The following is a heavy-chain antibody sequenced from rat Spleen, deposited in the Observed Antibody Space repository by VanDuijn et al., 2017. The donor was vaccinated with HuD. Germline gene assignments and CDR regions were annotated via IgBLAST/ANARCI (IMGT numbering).Heavy chain of an antibody. V-gene: IGHV2-30*01. CDR2: IWSGGST. J-gene: IGHJ2*01. D-gene: IGHD1-9*01. Sequence: QVQLKESGPGLVQPSQTLSLTCTVSGFTLTSYNVHWIRQPTGKGLEWMGIIWSGGSTDYNSAHKSRLSISRDTSKSQVFLKMNSLQTEDIATYYCARSCYGYNYDHFDYWGQGVMVTVSS. CDR3: ARSCYGYNYDHFDY. CDR1: GFTLTSYN.